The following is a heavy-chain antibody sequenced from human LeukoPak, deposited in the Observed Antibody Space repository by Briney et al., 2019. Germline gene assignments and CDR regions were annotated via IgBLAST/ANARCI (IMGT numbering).Heavy chain of an antibody. Sequence: GGSLRLSCAASGFTFSSYGMYWVRQAPGKGLEWVAFIRYDGSNKKYADSLKGRFTISRDNSKNTLYLQMNSLRAEDTAVYYCAKDVVPFDYWGQGTLVTVSS. V-gene: IGHV3-30*02. CDR3: AKDVVPFDY. D-gene: IGHD2-21*01. CDR2: IRYDGSNK. CDR1: GFTFSSYG. J-gene: IGHJ4*02.